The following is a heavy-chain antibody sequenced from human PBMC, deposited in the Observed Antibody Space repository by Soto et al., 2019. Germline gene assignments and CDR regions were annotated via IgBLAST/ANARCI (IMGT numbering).Heavy chain of an antibody. Sequence: PGGSLKISWKGSGYSFAGYWITWVRQKPWKGLEWMGRIDPSDSQTYYSPSFRGHVTISATKSITTVFLQWSSLRASDTAMYYCARQIYDSDTGPNFQYYFDSWGQGTPVTVSS. D-gene: IGHD3-22*01. CDR2: IDPSDSQT. CDR3: ARQIYDSDTGPNFQYYFDS. CDR1: GYSFAGYW. V-gene: IGHV5-10-1*01. J-gene: IGHJ4*02.